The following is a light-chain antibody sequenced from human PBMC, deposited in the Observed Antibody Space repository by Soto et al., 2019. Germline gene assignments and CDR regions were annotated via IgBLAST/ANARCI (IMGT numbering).Light chain of an antibody. CDR1: QSVSSNS. CDR2: GAS. V-gene: IGKV3-20*01. CDR3: LHDGTSAGST. J-gene: IGKJ4*01. Sequence: EIVWTQSPGTLSLSPGERATLSCGASQSVSSNSFAWYQQKPGQAPRLLIYGASSRATGLPDRFSGSGSGPHHTLPIRRLEADDFAVHFCLHDGTSAGSTFGGGTQVEI.